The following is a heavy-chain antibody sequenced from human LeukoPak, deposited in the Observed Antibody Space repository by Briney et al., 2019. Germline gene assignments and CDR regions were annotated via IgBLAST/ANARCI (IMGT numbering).Heavy chain of an antibody. D-gene: IGHD2-2*01. CDR1: GASFSGNY. V-gene: IGHV4-34*01. CDR2: INHSGST. CDR3: ARGDCSSTTCFHYYFDY. J-gene: IGHJ4*02. Sequence: SETLSLTCVVYGASFSGNYWTWIRQPPGKGLEWIGEINHSGSTNYNPSLKSRVTMSVDTSKNQFSLKLSSVTAADTAVYFCARGDCSSTTCFHYYFDYWGQGTLVTVSS.